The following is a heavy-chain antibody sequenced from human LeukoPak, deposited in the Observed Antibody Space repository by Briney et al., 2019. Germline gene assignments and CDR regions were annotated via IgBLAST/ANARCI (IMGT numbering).Heavy chain of an antibody. CDR1: GYTFTSYV. J-gene: IGHJ5*02. D-gene: IGHD2-2*01. CDR3: ARDWEDMVVLPAAEETYNWFDP. V-gene: IGHV1-18*04. Sequence: ASVKVSCKASGYTFTSYVISWVRQAPGQGLEWMGWISAYNGNTNYAQKLQGRGTMTTDTSTSTAYMELRSLRSDDTAVYYCARDWEDMVVLPAAEETYNWFDPWGQGTLVTVSS. CDR2: ISAYNGNT.